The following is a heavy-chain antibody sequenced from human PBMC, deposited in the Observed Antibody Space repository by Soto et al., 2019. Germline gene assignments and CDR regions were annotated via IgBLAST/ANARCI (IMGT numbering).Heavy chain of an antibody. J-gene: IGHJ6*02. D-gene: IGHD3-10*01. V-gene: IGHV1-69*01. Sequence: QVQLVQSRAEVKKPGSSVKVSCKTSGVSFNNNGIGWVRQAPGHGLEWMGGVSPPFRTSNYARKFQGRISITADASTGTVNMELSSLTSEDTAQYYCARVLYYGSGSYSPYGMDVWGQGTTVTVPS. CDR1: GVSFNNNG. CDR3: ARVLYYGSGSYSPYGMDV. CDR2: VSPPFRTS.